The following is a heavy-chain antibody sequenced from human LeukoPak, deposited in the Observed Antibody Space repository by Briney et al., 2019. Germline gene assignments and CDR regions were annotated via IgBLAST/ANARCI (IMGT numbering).Heavy chain of an antibody. CDR3: ARINETTNSPDY. Sequence: PSETLSLTCAVYGGSFSGYYWSWIRQPPGKGLEWIGEINHSGSTNYNPSLKSRVTISVDTSKNQFSLKLSSVTAADTAVYYCARINETTNSPDYWGQGTLVTVSS. V-gene: IGHV4-34*01. CDR1: GGSFSGYY. CDR2: INHSGST. J-gene: IGHJ4*02. D-gene: IGHD1-1*01.